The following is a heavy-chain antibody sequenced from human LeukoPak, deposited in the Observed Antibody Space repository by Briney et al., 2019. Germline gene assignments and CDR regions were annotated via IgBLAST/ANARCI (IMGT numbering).Heavy chain of an antibody. V-gene: IGHV3-30-3*01. CDR2: ISYDGSNK. D-gene: IGHD1-26*01. Sequence: PGRSLRLSCAASGFTFSSYAMHWVRQAPGKGLEWVAVISYDGSNKYYADSVKGRFTISRDNSKNTLYLQMNSLRAEDTAVYYCAREWELLFDYWGQGTLVTVSS. J-gene: IGHJ4*02. CDR3: AREWELLFDY. CDR1: GFTFSSYA.